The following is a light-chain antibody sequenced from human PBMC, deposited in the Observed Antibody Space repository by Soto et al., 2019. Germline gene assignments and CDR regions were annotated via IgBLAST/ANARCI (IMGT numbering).Light chain of an antibody. Sequence: EIVLTQSPATLSLSPGERATLSCRASQSVSSYLAWYQQKPGQAPRLLIYDASTKATGIPARFSGSGSGTDFTLTISSLEPEDFAVYYCQHRSNWPWTFGQGTKVEIK. CDR1: QSVSSY. V-gene: IGKV3-11*01. J-gene: IGKJ1*01. CDR3: QHRSNWPWT. CDR2: DAS.